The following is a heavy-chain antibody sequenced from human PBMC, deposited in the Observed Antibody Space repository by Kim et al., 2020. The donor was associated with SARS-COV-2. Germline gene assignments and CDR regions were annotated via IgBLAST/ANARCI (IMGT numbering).Heavy chain of an antibody. D-gene: IGHD6-19*01. CDR3: ARSLAVAGTSVD. J-gene: IGHJ4*02. Sequence: NYTPSLKSRVTISVDTSKTPFSLKLSSVTAADTAVYYCARSLAVAGTSVDWGQGTLVTVSS. V-gene: IGHV4-59*01.